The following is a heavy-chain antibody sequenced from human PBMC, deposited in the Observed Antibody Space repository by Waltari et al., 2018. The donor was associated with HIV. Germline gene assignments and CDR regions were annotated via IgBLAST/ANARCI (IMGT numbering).Heavy chain of an antibody. J-gene: IGHJ6*02. D-gene: IGHD3-10*01. V-gene: IGHV3-7*01. CDR1: GFRVSRYA. Sequence: EEKLLESAGGLVKPGGSLTLACVAPGFRVSRYALIWVRQAPGVGPEWVAKINPGGSEASYVGSWRGRFTRARDDAKESFFPDIKSLRAQDTGVYYCVKADYLGLFSDYHYGLDVWGQGTTVIVSS. CDR2: INPGGSEA. CDR3: VKADYLGLFSDYHYGLDV.